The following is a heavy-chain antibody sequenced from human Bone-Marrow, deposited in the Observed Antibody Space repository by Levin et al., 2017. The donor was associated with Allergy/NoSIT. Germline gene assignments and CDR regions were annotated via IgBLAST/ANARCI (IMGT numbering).Heavy chain of an antibody. CDR1: GFTLSDYY. Sequence: GGSLRLSCATSGFTLSDYYIDWVRQAPGQGLEWVGRSKDKNNGYTPEYAASVKGRFTISRDDSKNSVFLQMNSLRTEDTAVYYCTRETYYSGPDFDSWGPGAMVNVFS. D-gene: IGHD3-22*01. CDR3: TRETYYSGPDFDS. J-gene: IGHJ4*02. V-gene: IGHV3-72*01. CDR2: SKDKNNGYTP.